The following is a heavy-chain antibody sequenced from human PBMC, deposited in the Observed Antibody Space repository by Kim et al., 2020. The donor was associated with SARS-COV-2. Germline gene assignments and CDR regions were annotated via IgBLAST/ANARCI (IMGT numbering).Heavy chain of an antibody. V-gene: IGHV7-4-1*02. D-gene: IGHD3-16*01. J-gene: IGHJ5*02. CDR2: INTNTGNP. Sequence: ASVKVSCKASGYTFTSYAMNWVRQAPGQGLEWMGWINTNTGNPTYAQGFTGRFVFSLDTSVSTAYLQISSLKAEDTAVYYCAREKGESRRNWFDPWGQGTLVTVSS. CDR3: AREKGESRRNWFDP. CDR1: GYTFTSYA.